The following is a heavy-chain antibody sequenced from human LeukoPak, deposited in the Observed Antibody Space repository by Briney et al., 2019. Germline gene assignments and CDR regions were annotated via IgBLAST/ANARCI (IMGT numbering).Heavy chain of an antibody. D-gene: IGHD6-13*01. CDR1: GFTFSDYY. Sequence: GGSLRLSCAASGFTFSDYYMNWVRQAPGKGLEWVSIIYSGGSTYYADSVKGRFTISRDSSNNTLFLQMSNLGADDSGLYYCATDVRSSPLGFWGHGTLVTVSS. CDR3: ATDVRSSPLGF. CDR2: IYSGGST. J-gene: IGHJ4*01. V-gene: IGHV3-66*01.